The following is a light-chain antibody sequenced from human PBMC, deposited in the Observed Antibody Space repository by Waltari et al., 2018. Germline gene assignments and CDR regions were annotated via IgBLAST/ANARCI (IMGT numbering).Light chain of an antibody. CDR1: TGAVTSGHY. CDR2: DTT. V-gene: IGLV7-46*01. J-gene: IGLJ3*02. CDR3: LVAYSGFRV. Sequence: QAVVTQEPSLPVSPGGTVTLTCGSSTGAVTSGHYPYWFQQKSGQAPRPLLYDTTNKHSRLPTRFSGSLSGGKPALTRWGAQPEDVAVYYCLVAYSGFRVFGGEPKLTVL.